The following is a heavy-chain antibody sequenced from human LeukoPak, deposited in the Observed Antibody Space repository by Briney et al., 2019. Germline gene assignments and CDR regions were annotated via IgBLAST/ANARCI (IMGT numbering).Heavy chain of an antibody. CDR3: ARDFGIQLLGDI. D-gene: IGHD5-18*01. CDR1: GFTFSSYA. Sequence: LAGRSLRLSCAASGFTFSSYAMHWVRQAPGKGLEWVAVISYDGSNKYYADSVKGRFTISRDNSKNTLYPQMNSLRAEDTAVYYCARDFGIQLLGDIWGQGTMVTVSS. J-gene: IGHJ3*02. V-gene: IGHV3-30-3*01. CDR2: ISYDGSNK.